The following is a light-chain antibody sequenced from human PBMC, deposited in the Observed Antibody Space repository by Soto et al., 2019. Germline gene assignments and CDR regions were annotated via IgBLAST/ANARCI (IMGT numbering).Light chain of an antibody. J-gene: IGKJ3*01. CDR3: QHYSTYSGT. V-gene: IGKV1-5*03. CDR1: QSIGDW. CDR2: SAS. Sequence: DVEMAQSPSTLSASVGDRVTITCRASQSIGDWLAWFQQKPGKAPALLIYSASYLESGVPSRFSGSGSGTEFTLTISSLHPDDFSTYYCQHYSTYSGTFGPGTTVEIK.